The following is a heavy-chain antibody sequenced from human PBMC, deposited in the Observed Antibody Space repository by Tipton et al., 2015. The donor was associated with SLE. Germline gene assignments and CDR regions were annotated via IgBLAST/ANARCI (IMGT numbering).Heavy chain of an antibody. CDR1: GFTFSSYS. Sequence: SLRLSCAASGFTFSSYSMTWVRQAPGKALEWVSIISGGSDITNYADSVKGRFTISRDNSKNTLYLQMSSLRAEDTAVYYCAKDIVATTPIYGMDVWGQGTTVTVSS. CDR3: AKDIVATTPIYGMDV. J-gene: IGHJ6*02. D-gene: IGHD5-12*01. CDR2: ISGGSDIT. V-gene: IGHV3-23*01.